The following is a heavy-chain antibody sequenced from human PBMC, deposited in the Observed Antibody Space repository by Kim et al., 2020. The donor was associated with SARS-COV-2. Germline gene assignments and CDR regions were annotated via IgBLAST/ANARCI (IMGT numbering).Heavy chain of an antibody. V-gene: IGHV3-23*01. CDR3: AKDGSRAFISVTFDI. J-gene: IGHJ3*02. CDR2: MSGSGSAT. Sequence: GGSLRLSCAASGFTLSSYAMSWVRQAPGKGLEWVSGMSGSGSATYYADSVKGRFTISRDNSKNTLYLQMNSLRTEDTAVYYCAKDGSRAFISVTFDIWGQGTMVTVSS. CDR1: GFTLSSYA. D-gene: IGHD2-2*03.